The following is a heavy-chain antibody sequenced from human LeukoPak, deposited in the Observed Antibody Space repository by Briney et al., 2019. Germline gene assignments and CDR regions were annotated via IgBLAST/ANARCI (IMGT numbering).Heavy chain of an antibody. J-gene: IGHJ5*02. CDR1: GYTFTSYG. CDR3: ARADTIKSGWYGGDWFDP. CDR2: ISAYNGNT. D-gene: IGHD6-19*01. V-gene: IGHV1-18*01. Sequence: ASVKVSCKASGYTFTSYGISWVRQAPGQGLEWMGWISAYNGNTNYAQKLQGRVTMTTDTSTSTAYMELRSLRSDDTAVYYCARADTIKSGWYGGDWFDPWGQGTLVTVSS.